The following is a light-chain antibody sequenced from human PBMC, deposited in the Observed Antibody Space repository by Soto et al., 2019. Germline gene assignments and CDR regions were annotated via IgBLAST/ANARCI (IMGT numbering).Light chain of an antibody. V-gene: IGLV2-14*01. CDR1: SSDVGGYNF. J-gene: IGLJ2*01. CDR3: NSYTGTSTIVA. CDR2: EVS. Sequence: QSALTQPASVSGSPGQSIAISCTGTSSDVGGYNFVSWYQQHPGKAPKLLIYEVSNRPSGVSNRFSASKSGNTASLTISGLQAEDEAAYFCNSYTGTSTIVAFGGGTKLTVL.